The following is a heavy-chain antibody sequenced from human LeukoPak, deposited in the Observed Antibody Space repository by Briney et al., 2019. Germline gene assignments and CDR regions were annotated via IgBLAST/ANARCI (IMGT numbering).Heavy chain of an antibody. V-gene: IGHV4-34*01. CDR2: INHSGST. Sequence: SETLSLTCAVYSGSFSGYYWSWIRQPPGKGLEWIGEINHSGSTNYNPSLKSRVTISVDTSKNQFSLKLSSVTAADTAVYYCAKPGHSSGWSYYFDYWGQGTLVTVSS. CDR3: AKPGHSSGWSYYFDY. CDR1: SGSFSGYY. J-gene: IGHJ4*02. D-gene: IGHD6-19*01.